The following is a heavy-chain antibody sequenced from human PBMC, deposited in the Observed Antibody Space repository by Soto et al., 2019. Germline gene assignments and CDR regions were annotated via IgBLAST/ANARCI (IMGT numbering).Heavy chain of an antibody. J-gene: IGHJ4*02. Sequence: QLRLQESGRGLVKPSETLSLTCTVSGGSISSSSYYWGWIRQPPGKGLEWIGSIYYSGSTYYNPSLKSRVTISVDTSKNQFSLKLSSVTAADTAVYYCARHPDPTRYTPRGGREFDYWRQGTLVTVSS. CDR1: GGSISSSSYY. V-gene: IGHV4-39*01. CDR2: IYYSGST. D-gene: IGHD5-18*01. CDR3: ARHPDPTRYTPRGGREFDY.